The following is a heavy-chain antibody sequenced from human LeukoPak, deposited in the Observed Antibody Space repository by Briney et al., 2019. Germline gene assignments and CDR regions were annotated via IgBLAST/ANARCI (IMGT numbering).Heavy chain of an antibody. V-gene: IGHV4-59*01. CDR1: GGSISSYY. J-gene: IGHJ6*02. Sequence: PSETLSLTCTVSGGSISSYYWSWIRQPPGKGLEWIGYIYYSGSTNYNPSLKSRVTISVDTSKNQFSLKLSSVTAADTAVYYCARGIEYSSSYYYYYGMDVWGQGTTVTVSS. CDR3: ARGIEYSSSYYYYYGMDV. CDR2: IYYSGST. D-gene: IGHD6-6*01.